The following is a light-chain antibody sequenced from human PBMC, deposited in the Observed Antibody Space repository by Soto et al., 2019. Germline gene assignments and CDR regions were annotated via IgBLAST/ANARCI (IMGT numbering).Light chain of an antibody. CDR3: CSYADTNTLI. CDR2: DVT. CDR1: SNDVGGHSH. Sequence: QPVLTQPRSVSGSPGQSVTISCTGTSNDVGGHSHVSWYQQHPGKAPKVMIYDVTKRPSGVPDRFSGSKSGNTASLTISGLQAEDEAEYHCCSYADTNTLIFGGGTKLTVL. V-gene: IGLV2-11*01. J-gene: IGLJ2*01.